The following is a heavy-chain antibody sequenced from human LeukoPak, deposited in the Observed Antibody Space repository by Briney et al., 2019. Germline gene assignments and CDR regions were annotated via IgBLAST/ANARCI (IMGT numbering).Heavy chain of an antibody. J-gene: IGHJ6*03. Sequence: GGSLRLSCAASGFTFSSYSMNWVRQAPGKGLEWVSSISSSSSYIYYADSVKGRFTISRDNAKNSLYLQMNSLRAEDTAVYYCARDYYDILTGYSHYYYYMDVWGKGTTVTISS. V-gene: IGHV3-21*01. CDR2: ISSSSSYI. CDR1: GFTFSSYS. D-gene: IGHD3-9*01. CDR3: ARDYYDILTGYSHYYYYMDV.